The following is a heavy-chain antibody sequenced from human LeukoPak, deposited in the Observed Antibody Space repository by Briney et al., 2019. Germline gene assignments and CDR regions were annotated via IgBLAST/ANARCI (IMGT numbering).Heavy chain of an antibody. CDR3: AKGSYYDSSGSFYFDY. Sequence: GGSLRLSCAASGFTFSSYSMNWVRQAPGKGLEWVSTISGGGGSTYYADSVKGRFTISRDNSKNTLYLQVNSLRAEDTAVYYCAKGSYYDSSGSFYFDYWGQGTLVTVSS. V-gene: IGHV3-23*01. J-gene: IGHJ4*02. CDR2: ISGGGGST. D-gene: IGHD3-22*01. CDR1: GFTFSSYS.